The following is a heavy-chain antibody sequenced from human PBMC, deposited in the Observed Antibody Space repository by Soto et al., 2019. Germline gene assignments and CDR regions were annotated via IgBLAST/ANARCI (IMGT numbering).Heavy chain of an antibody. Sequence: QITLKESGPPLVKPTQTLTLTCTFSGFSLSTSGVGVGWIRQPPGKALEWLALIYWDDDKRYSPSLKSRLTITKDTSKNQVVLTMTNMDPVDTATYYCAHLTYYYGSGSYFHDGMDVWGQGTTVTVSS. CDR2: IYWDDDK. V-gene: IGHV2-5*02. CDR1: GFSLSTSGVG. D-gene: IGHD3-10*01. J-gene: IGHJ6*02. CDR3: AHLTYYYGSGSYFHDGMDV.